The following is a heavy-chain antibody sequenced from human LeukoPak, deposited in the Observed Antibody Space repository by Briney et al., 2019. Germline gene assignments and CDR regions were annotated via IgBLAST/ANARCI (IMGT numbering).Heavy chain of an antibody. V-gene: IGHV3-7*01. Sequence: PGGSLRLSCAASGFTFSSYWMSWVRQAPGKGPEWVANIREDGSEKFYVNSVKGRFTISRDNAKNSLYLQMNSLTVDDTAVYYCARDLWLGQRGLFYFEYWGQGTPVTVAS. CDR2: IREDGSEK. CDR3: ARDLWLGQRGLFYFEY. D-gene: IGHD3-22*01. CDR1: GFTFSSYW. J-gene: IGHJ4*02.